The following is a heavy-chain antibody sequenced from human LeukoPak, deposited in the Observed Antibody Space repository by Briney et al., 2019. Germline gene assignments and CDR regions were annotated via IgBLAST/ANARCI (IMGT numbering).Heavy chain of an antibody. Sequence: SSETLSLTCTVSAGSISGHSWNWIRQPPGKGLEWIGYIYYSGSTRYNPSLESRLTISLDTSKNQFSLSLTSVTAADTAVYYCAREPRWYYYDGASYYFDYWGEGTKVTLPS. V-gene: IGHV4-59*11. CDR3: AREPRWYYYDGASYYFDY. D-gene: IGHD3-22*01. CDR2: IYYSGST. J-gene: IGHJ4*02. CDR1: AGSISGHS.